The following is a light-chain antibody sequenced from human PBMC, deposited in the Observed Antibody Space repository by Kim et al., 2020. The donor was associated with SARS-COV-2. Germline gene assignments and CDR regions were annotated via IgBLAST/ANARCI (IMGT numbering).Light chain of an antibody. CDR3: YSIDSSRNAV. V-gene: IGLV3-10*01. J-gene: IGLJ2*01. CDR2: EDT. CDR1: ALPKKF. Sequence: VSPGQTARITCSGDALPKKFAYWYQQKSGQATVLVIYEDTKRPSGIPKRFSGSTSGTMATLTVSGAQVEDEADYYCYSIDSSRNAVFGGGTQLTVL.